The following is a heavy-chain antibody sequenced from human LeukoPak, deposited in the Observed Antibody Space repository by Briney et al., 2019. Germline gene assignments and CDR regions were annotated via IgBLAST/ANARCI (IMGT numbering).Heavy chain of an antibody. J-gene: IGHJ6*03. D-gene: IGHD5-18*01. CDR1: GYTFTTYG. CDR3: AREGMGQLWFNYYYMDV. CDR2: ISTYNGNT. V-gene: IGHV1-18*01. Sequence: GASVKVSCKASGYTFTTYGITWVRQAPGQGLEWLGWISTYNGNTNYAQKFQGRVTMTRDMSTSTVYMELSSLRSEDTAVYYCAREGMGQLWFNYYYMDVWGKGTTVTVSS.